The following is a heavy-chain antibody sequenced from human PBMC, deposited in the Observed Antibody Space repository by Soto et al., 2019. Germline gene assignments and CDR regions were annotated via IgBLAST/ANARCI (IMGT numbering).Heavy chain of an antibody. CDR2: INHSGST. CDR3: ARGRQLWFRSTHFDY. D-gene: IGHD5-18*01. CDR1: GGSFSGYY. J-gene: IGHJ4*02. Sequence: TSETLSLTCAVYGGSFSGYYWSWIRQPPGKGLEWIGEINHSGSTNYNPSLKSRVTISVDTSKNQFSLKLSSVTAADTAVYYCARGRQLWFRSTHFDYWGQGTLVTVSS. V-gene: IGHV4-34*01.